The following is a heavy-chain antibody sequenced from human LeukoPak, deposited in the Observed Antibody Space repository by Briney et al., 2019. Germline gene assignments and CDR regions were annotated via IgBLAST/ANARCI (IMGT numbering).Heavy chain of an antibody. CDR1: GFTFNSYE. Sequence: GGSLRLSCAASGFTFNSYEMNWVRQAPGKGLGWVSYISSNGSTIYYADSVKGRFTISRDNAKKSLYLQMNSLRAEDTAVYYCVRDRGWLSNPGYFDYWGRGTLVTV. CDR3: VRDRGWLSNPGYFDY. J-gene: IGHJ4*02. D-gene: IGHD3-22*01. CDR2: ISSNGSTI. V-gene: IGHV3-48*03.